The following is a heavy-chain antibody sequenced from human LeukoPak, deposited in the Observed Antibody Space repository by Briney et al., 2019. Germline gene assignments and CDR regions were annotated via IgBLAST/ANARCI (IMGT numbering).Heavy chain of an antibody. CDR3: ARGDANSDDAFDI. D-gene: IGHD1-1*01. CDR2: IPYDGSNK. V-gene: IGHV3-30*04. CDR1: GFTFSTYP. J-gene: IGHJ3*02. Sequence: GGSLRLSCAASGFTFSTYPMHWVRQAPGKGLEWVAVIPYDGSNKYYADSVKGRFTISRENSKNRLYLQMNSLRAEDTAVYYCARGDANSDDAFDIWGQGTMVTVSS.